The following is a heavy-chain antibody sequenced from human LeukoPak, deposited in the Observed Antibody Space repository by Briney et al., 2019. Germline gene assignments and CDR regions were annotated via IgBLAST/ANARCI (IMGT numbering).Heavy chain of an antibody. CDR3: AKDPSTGTNYYYMDV. D-gene: IGHD1/OR15-1a*01. CDR1: GFNFRAYW. Sequence: GGSLRLSCTTSGFNFRAYWMGWVRQAPGKGLEWVAFIRYDGSNKYYADSVKGRFTISRDNSKNTLYLQMNSLRAEDTAVYYCAKDPSTGTNYYYMDVWGKGTTVTVSS. CDR2: IRYDGSNK. V-gene: IGHV3-30*02. J-gene: IGHJ6*03.